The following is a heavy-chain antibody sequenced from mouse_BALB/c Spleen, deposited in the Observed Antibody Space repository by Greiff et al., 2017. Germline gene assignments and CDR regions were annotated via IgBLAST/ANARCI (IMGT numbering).Heavy chain of an antibody. CDR1: GYTFTSYW. CDR2: IYPGDGDT. J-gene: IGHJ3*01. D-gene: IGHD1-1*01. V-gene: IGHV1-87*01. CDR3: AREGYYYGSSHPFAY. Sequence: QVQLKESGAELARPGASVKLSCKASGYTFTSYWMQWVKQRPGQGLEWIGAIYPGDGDTRYTQKFKGKATLTADKSSSTAYMQLSSLASEDSAVYYCAREGYYYGSSHPFAYWGQGTLVTVSA.